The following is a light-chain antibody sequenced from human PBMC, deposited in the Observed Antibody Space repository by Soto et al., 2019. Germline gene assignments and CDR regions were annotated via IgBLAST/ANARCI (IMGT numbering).Light chain of an antibody. V-gene: IGKV1-5*01. CDR2: HAS. CDR1: QHISTY. J-gene: IGKJ1*01. CDR3: QQYNSYS. Sequence: DIQMTQSPASVPASVGDRVTITCRAGQHISTYLARYQQKPGTAPKLLIYHASTLESGVPSRFSGSGSGTEFTLTISSLQPDDFATYYCQQYNSYSFGQGTKVDIK.